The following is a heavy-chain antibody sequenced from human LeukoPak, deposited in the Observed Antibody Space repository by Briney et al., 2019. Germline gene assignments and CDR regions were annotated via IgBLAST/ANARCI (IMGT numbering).Heavy chain of an antibody. CDR3: ARQSGDLSTWGTVDL. CDR2: IYYSGST. J-gene: IGHJ2*01. V-gene: IGHV4-39*01. Sequence: SETLSLTCTVSGGSISSSSYYWGWIRQPPGKGLEWIGSIYYSGSTYYNPSLKSRVTISVDTSKNQFSLKLSSVTAADTAVYYCARQSGDLSTWGTVDLWGRGTLVTVSS. D-gene: IGHD4-17*01. CDR1: GGSISSSSYY.